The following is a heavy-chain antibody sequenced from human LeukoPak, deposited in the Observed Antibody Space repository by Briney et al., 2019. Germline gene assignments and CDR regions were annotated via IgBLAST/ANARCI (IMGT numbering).Heavy chain of an antibody. CDR2: INQDGSVK. CDR1: GFAFSTYW. D-gene: IGHD3-3*01. V-gene: IGHV3-7*01. Sequence: GGSLRLSCAASGFAFSTYWMDWVRQAPGKGLEWVGNINQDGSVKHYVDSVRGRFTISRDNARNSVCLQMSALRVEDTAVYYCTRDFVFWGQGSLVTASS. CDR3: TRDFVF. J-gene: IGHJ4*02.